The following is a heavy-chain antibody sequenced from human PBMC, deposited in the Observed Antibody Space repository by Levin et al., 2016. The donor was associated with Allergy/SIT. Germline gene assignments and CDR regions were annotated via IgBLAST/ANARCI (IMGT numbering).Heavy chain of an antibody. CDR1: GFTFSSYG. CDR3: AKGGRTSTYYYYYGMDV. V-gene: IGHV3-30*18. D-gene: IGHD2-15*01. Sequence: GESLKISCAASGFTFSSYGMHWVRQAPGKGLEWVAVISYDGSNKYYADSVKGRFTISRDNSKNTLYLQMNSLRAEDTAVYYCAKGGRTSTYYYYYGMDVWGQGTTVTVSS. J-gene: IGHJ6*02. CDR2: ISYDGSNK.